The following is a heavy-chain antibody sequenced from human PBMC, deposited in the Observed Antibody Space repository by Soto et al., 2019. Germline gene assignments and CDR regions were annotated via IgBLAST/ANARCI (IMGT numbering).Heavy chain of an antibody. CDR3: ARDHSHGQYNWNAQDALDI. CDR2: ISAYNGNT. D-gene: IGHD1-20*01. Sequence: ASVKVSCKASGYTFTSYGISWVRQAPGQGLEWMGWISAYNGNTNYAQKLQGRVTMTTDTSTSTAYMELRSLRYDDTAVYYCARDHSHGQYNWNAQDALDIWGKGITATV. J-gene: IGHJ3*02. V-gene: IGHV1-18*04. CDR1: GYTFTSYG.